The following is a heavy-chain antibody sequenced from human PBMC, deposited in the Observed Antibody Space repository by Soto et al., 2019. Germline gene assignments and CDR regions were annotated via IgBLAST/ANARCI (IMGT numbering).Heavy chain of an antibody. CDR1: GGSISSYY. J-gene: IGHJ4*02. D-gene: IGHD6-13*01. V-gene: IGHV4-59*01. Sequence: QVQLQESGPGLVRPSETLSLTCSVSGGSISSYYWSWIRQPPGKGLEWIGYISYSGSTSYNPSLKSRISVSMDTSKNQFSLKLRSATAADTAVYYCARDLSSKENGVFDYWGQGTLVTVSS. CDR2: ISYSGST. CDR3: ARDLSSKENGVFDY.